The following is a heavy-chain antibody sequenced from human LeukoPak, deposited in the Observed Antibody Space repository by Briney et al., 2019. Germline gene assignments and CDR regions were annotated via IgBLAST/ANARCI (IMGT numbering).Heavy chain of an antibody. CDR3: ARGVVPAADGRGYFDY. V-gene: IGHV4-34*01. J-gene: IGHJ4*02. CDR1: GGSLSGNY. CDR2: INHSGST. Sequence: PSETLSLISAVHGGSLSGNYWSWIGQPPGKGLEWIGEINHSGSTNYNPSLKSRVTISVDTSKNQFSLKLSSVTAADTAVYYCARGVVPAADGRGYFDYWGQGTLVTVSS. D-gene: IGHD2-2*01.